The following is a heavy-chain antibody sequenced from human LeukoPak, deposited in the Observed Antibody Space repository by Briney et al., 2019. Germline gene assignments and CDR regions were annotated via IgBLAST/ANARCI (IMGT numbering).Heavy chain of an antibody. CDR1: GYTFTSYG. D-gene: IGHD3-22*01. V-gene: IGHV1-18*01. CDR3: ARVLAYYYDSSGYYPYLDY. Sequence: ASVKVSCKASGYTFTSYGISWVRQAPGQGLEWMGWISAYNGNTNYAQKLQGRVTMTTDTSTSTAYMELRSLRSDDTAVYYCARVLAYYYDSSGYYPYLDYWGQGTLVTVSS. J-gene: IGHJ4*02. CDR2: ISAYNGNT.